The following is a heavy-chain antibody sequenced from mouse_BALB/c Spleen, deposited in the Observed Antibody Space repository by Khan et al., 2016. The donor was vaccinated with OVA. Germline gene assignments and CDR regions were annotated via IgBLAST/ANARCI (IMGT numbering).Heavy chain of an antibody. CDR1: GYTFTNYG. V-gene: IGHV9-3-1*01. Sequence: QIQLVQSGPELKKPGETVKISCKASGYTFTNYGMTWVKQAPGKGLKWMGWINTYTGEPTYADDFKGRFAYSLETYATNASFQNNNRQHRDTATYFCALVGNYLYFAVWGAGPTVTVSS. J-gene: IGHJ1*01. CDR3: ALVGNYLYFAV. CDR2: INTYTGEP. D-gene: IGHD2-1*01.